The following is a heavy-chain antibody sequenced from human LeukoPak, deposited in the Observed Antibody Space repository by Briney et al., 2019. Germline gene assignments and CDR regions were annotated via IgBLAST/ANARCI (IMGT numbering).Heavy chain of an antibody. CDR2: ISSSGSTI. D-gene: IGHD4-17*01. CDR1: GFTFSSYE. V-gene: IGHV3-48*03. J-gene: IGHJ4*02. Sequence: GGSLRLSCAASGFTFSSYEMNWVRQAPGKGLEWISYISSSGSTICYADSVKGRFTISRDNAKNSLYLQMNSLRAEDTAVYYCARDRYGDPLEPRGYLDSWGQGTLVTVSS. CDR3: ARDRYGDPLEPRGYLDS.